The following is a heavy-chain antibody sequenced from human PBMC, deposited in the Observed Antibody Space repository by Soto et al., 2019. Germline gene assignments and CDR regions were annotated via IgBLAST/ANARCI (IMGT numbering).Heavy chain of an antibody. CDR1: GFNFSSYG. CDR3: ARDQTDSGGYSDS. D-gene: IGHD3-22*01. CDR2: IWNDGSNE. J-gene: IGHJ4*02. Sequence: WWSIRLSCEASGFNFSSYGIHWVRQVPGKGLEWVAIIWNDGSNEYYADSVKGRFTISRDNSKNTVYLQVSKLRAEDTAVYFCARDQTDSGGYSDSWGQGTLVTVSS. V-gene: IGHV3-33*01.